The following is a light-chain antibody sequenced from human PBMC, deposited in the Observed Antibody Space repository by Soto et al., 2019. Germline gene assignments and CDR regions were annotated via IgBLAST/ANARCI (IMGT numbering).Light chain of an antibody. Sequence: QSALTQPASVSGSPGQSITISCTGTSSDVGSYNLVSWYQQHPGKAPKLMIYEGSERPSGVSNRFSGSKSGNTASLTISGLQAEDEADYYCCSYAGSSTFEVFGTGTKVPVL. J-gene: IGLJ1*01. CDR2: EGS. CDR1: SSDVGSYNL. V-gene: IGLV2-23*03. CDR3: CSYAGSSTFEV.